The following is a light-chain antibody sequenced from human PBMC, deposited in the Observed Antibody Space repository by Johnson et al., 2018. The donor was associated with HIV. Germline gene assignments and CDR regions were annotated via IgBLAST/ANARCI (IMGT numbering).Light chain of an antibody. Sequence: HSVLTQPPSMSAAPGQKVTISCSGSSSNIGNNYVSWYHQVPGTAPKLIIVDNNERPTGIPDRFAGSKYGTSALLGITGLQTADEAEYYCRTWDSILSGYVFGTGSKVTVL. J-gene: IGLJ1*01. CDR3: RTWDSILSGYV. CDR2: DNN. CDR1: SSNIGNNY. V-gene: IGLV1-51*01.